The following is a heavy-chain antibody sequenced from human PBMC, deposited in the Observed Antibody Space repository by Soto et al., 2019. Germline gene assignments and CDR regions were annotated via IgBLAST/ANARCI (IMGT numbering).Heavy chain of an antibody. Sequence: QVQLVESGGGVVQPGRSLRLSCAASGFTFSSYGMHWVRQAPGKGLEWVAVISYDGSNKYYADSVKGRFTISRDNSKNTLYLQMNSLRAEDTAVYYCAKQYYCDSSGYYANGMDVWGQGTTVTVSS. J-gene: IGHJ6*02. CDR3: AKQYYCDSSGYYANGMDV. CDR2: ISYDGSNK. CDR1: GFTFSSYG. D-gene: IGHD3-22*01. V-gene: IGHV3-30*18.